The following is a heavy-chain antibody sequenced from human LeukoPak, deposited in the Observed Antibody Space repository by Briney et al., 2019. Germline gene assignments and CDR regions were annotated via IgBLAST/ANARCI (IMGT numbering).Heavy chain of an antibody. J-gene: IGHJ6*02. CDR2: IYYSGST. CDR1: GGSISSYY. D-gene: IGHD1-14*01. V-gene: IGHV4-59*12. CDR3: TRSGLTGMRKYPRADYYYYGMDV. Sequence: SETLSLTCTVSGGSISSYYWSWIRQPPGKGLEWIGYIYYSGSTNYNPSLKSRVTISVDTSKNQFSLKLTSVTAADTAVYYCTRSGLTGMRKYPRADYYYYGMDVWGQGTAVAVSS.